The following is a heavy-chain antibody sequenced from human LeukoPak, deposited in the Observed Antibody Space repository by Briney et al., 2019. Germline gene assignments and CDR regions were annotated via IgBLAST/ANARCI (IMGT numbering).Heavy chain of an antibody. J-gene: IGHJ4*02. CDR3: ARLGYCTNGVCSPLNYFDY. Sequence: ASVKVSCKASGYTFTGYYMHWVRQAPGQGLEWMGWINPNSGGTNYAQKFQGRVTMTRDTSISTAYMELSRLRSDDTAVYYCARLGYCTNGVCSPLNYFDYWGQGTLVTVSS. CDR2: INPNSGGT. V-gene: IGHV1-2*02. CDR1: GYTFTGYY. D-gene: IGHD2-8*01.